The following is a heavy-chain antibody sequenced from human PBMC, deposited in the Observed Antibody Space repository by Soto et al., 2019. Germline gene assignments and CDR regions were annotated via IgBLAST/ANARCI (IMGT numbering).Heavy chain of an antibody. J-gene: IGHJ3*02. V-gene: IGHV1-8*02. Sequence: ASVKVSCKTSGYSFTDYKLHWVRQATGQGLEWMGWMNPNSGNTGYAQKFQGRVTMTRNTSISTAYMELSSLRSEDTAVYYCARDYTYYYDSSLDSDAFDIWGQGTMVTVSS. D-gene: IGHD3-22*01. CDR2: MNPNSGNT. CDR1: GYSFTDYK. CDR3: ARDYTYYYDSSLDSDAFDI.